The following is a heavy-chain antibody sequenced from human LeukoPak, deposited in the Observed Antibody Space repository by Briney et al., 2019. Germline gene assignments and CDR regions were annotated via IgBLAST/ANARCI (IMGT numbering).Heavy chain of an antibody. J-gene: IGHJ4*02. D-gene: IGHD3-22*01. CDR3: ARSRSGYYEDY. Sequence: GGSLRLSCAASGFIFSNYWMSWVRQAPGKGPEWVANIKEDGTERYYADSVKGRFTISRDNAKNSLSLQVNSLRAEDTAVYYCARSRSGYYEDYWGQGTLVTVSS. V-gene: IGHV3-7*01. CDR2: IKEDGTER. CDR1: GFIFSNYW.